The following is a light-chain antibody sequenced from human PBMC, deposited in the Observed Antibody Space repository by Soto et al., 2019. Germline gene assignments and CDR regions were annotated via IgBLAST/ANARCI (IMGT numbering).Light chain of an antibody. CDR1: SSDVGLYDF. CDR2: EVT. V-gene: IGLV2-14*01. CDR3: NSYTRFSTYV. Sequence: ALTQPASVSGSPGQSITISCTGASSDVGLYDFVSWYQQHPGKAPKLLIYEVTYRPSGVSSRFSGSKSGNTASLTISGLKAEDEADYYCNSYTRFSTYVFGTGTKVTV. J-gene: IGLJ1*01.